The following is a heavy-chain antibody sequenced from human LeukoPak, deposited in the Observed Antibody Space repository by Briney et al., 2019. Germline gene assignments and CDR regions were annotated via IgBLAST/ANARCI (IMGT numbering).Heavy chain of an antibody. Sequence: PSETLSLTCTVSGGSISSSSYYWGWIRQPPGKGLEWIGEINHSGSTNYNPSLKSRVTISVDTSKNQFSLKLSSVTAADTAVYYCARRPRGIYFDWLSYFDYWGQGTLVTVSS. CDR3: ARRPRGIYFDWLSYFDY. CDR2: INHSGST. V-gene: IGHV4-39*07. CDR1: GGSISSSSYY. D-gene: IGHD3-9*01. J-gene: IGHJ4*02.